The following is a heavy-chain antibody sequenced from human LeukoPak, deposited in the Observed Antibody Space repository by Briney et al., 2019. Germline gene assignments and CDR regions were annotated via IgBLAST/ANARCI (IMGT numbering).Heavy chain of an antibody. J-gene: IGHJ4*02. CDR2: IYHSGST. CDR3: ARGRGAKTIAAAGTFDY. D-gene: IGHD6-13*01. Sequence: SETLSLTCAVSGGSISSSNWWSWVRQPPGKGLEWIGEIYHSGSTNYNPSLKSRVTISVDKSKNQFSLKLSSVTAADTAVYYCARGRGAKTIAAAGTFDYWGQGTLVTVSS. CDR1: GGSISSSNW. V-gene: IGHV4-4*02.